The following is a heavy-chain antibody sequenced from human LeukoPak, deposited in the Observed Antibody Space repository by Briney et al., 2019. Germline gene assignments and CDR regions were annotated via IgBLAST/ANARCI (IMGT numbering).Heavy chain of an antibody. D-gene: IGHD5-12*01. V-gene: IGHV4-59*08. CDR2: IYYSGST. CDR1: GGSISSYY. Sequence: SETLSLTCTVSGGSISSYYWSWIRQPPGKGLEWIGYIYYSGSTNYNPSLKSRVTISVDTSKNQFSLKLSSVTAADTAVYYCARHIGMATIKVPFDYWGQGTLVTVSS. CDR3: ARHIGMATIKVPFDY. J-gene: IGHJ4*02.